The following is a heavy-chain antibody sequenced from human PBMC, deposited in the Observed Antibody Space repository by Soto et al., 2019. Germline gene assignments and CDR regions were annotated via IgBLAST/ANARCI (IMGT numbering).Heavy chain of an antibody. CDR1: GFPFRNYA. CDR2: ISASGGIT. V-gene: IGHV3-23*01. J-gene: IGHJ5*02. CDR3: AKGISNYYGSGSYYAT. D-gene: IGHD3-10*01. Sequence: EVQLLESGGDLVQPGGSLRLSCAVSGFPFRNYAMSWVRQAPGKGLEWVSGISASGGITYYADSVKGRFTISRDHSKNTLSLQMNSLRVDDTAVYYCAKGISNYYGSGSYYATWGQGTLVTVSS.